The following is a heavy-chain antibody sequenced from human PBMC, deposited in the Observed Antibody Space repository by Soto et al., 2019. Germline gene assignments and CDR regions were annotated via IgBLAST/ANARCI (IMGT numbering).Heavy chain of an antibody. CDR1: GFTFSSYA. CDR2: ISGSGGST. D-gene: IGHD2-2*01. V-gene: IGHV3-23*01. J-gene: IGHJ6*03. Sequence: EVQLLESGGGLVQPGGSLRLSCAASGFTFSSYAMSWVRQAPGKGLEWVSAISGSGGSTYYADSVKGRFTISRDNSKNTLYLQMNSLRAEDTAVYYCAKTRVPAAMISRCYYYMDVWGKGTTVTVSS. CDR3: AKTRVPAAMISRCYYYMDV.